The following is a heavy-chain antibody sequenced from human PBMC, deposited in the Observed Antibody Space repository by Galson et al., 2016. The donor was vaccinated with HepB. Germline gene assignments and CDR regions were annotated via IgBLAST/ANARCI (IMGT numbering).Heavy chain of an antibody. CDR1: GFTFSDYY. CDR3: ARSPYTSYHLYYYFDY. D-gene: IGHD2-2*01. V-gene: IGHV3-11*01. Sequence: SLRLSCAASGFTFSDYYMTWIRQAPGKGLEWVSYITSTGSAIYSADSVKGRFIISRDNAKNSLYLQMNSLRAEDTAVYYCARSPYTSYHLYYYFDYWGQGTLVTVSS. J-gene: IGHJ4*02. CDR2: ITSTGSAI.